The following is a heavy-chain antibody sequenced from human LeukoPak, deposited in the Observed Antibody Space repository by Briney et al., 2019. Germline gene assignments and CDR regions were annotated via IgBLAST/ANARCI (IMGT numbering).Heavy chain of an antibody. V-gene: IGHV1-2*02. D-gene: IGHD6-19*01. Sequence: ASVKVSCKASGYTFTGYYMHWVRQAPGQGLEWMGWINPNSGGTNYAQKFQGRVTMTRDTSISTAYMELSRLRSDDTAVYYCARENSSGCCACYYYGMDVWGQGTTVTVSS. CDR2: INPNSGGT. CDR1: GYTFTGYY. J-gene: IGHJ6*02. CDR3: ARENSSGCCACYYYGMDV.